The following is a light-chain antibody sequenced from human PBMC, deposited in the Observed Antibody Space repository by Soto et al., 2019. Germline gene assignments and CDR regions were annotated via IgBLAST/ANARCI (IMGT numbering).Light chain of an antibody. V-gene: IGLV1-44*01. Sequence: QSVLTQPPSASGTPGQSVTISCSGSSSNIGSNTVNWYQQLPGTAPKLLIYSNNQRPSGVPDRFSGSKSGTSASLAISGLQYEDEADYYCAAWDDSLNAYVFGTGTKLTVL. J-gene: IGLJ1*01. CDR1: SSNIGSNT. CDR3: AAWDDSLNAYV. CDR2: SNN.